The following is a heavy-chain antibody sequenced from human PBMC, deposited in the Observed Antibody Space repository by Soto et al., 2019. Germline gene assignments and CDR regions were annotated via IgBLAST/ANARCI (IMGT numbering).Heavy chain of an antibody. V-gene: IGHV3-21*01. CDR3: ARDPSDLWEPDQYFQH. Sequence: EVQLVESGGGLVKPGGSLRLYCAASGFTFSAYSMNWVRQTPEKGLEWVSPISGSSTYIYYADSVKGRFTISRDNAKNSLYLQMDSLRAEDTAVYYCARDPSDLWEPDQYFQHFGHGTLVTVSS. J-gene: IGHJ1*01. D-gene: IGHD1-26*01. CDR1: GFTFSAYS. CDR2: ISGSSTYI.